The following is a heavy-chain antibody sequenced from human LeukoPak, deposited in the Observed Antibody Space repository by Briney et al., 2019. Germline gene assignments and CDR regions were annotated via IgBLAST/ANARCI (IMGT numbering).Heavy chain of an antibody. Sequence: ASVKVSCKASGYTFSNFGINWVRQAPGQGLEWIAWISGNNDNPNYGQKFQGRFTVTTDSSTSTAYMELRNLRSDDTAVNYCARDGTSTDDYWGQGTLVTVSS. CDR3: ARDGTSTDDY. V-gene: IGHV1-18*01. CDR1: GYTFSNFG. CDR2: ISGNNDNP. D-gene: IGHD2-2*01. J-gene: IGHJ4*02.